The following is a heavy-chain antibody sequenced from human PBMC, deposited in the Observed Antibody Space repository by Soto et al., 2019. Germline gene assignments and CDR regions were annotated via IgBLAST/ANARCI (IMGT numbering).Heavy chain of an antibody. CDR3: ARTVVVAATPRGFGGTGWFDP. CDR1: GGSVISGSYY. D-gene: IGHD2-15*01. CDR2: IYYSGST. Sequence: SETLSLTCTVSGGSVISGSYYWSWIRQPPGKGLEWIGYIYYSGSTNYNPSLKSRVTISVDTSKNQFSLKLSSVTAADTAVYYCARTVVVAATPRGFGGTGWFDPWGQGTLVTSPQ. J-gene: IGHJ5*02. V-gene: IGHV4-61*01.